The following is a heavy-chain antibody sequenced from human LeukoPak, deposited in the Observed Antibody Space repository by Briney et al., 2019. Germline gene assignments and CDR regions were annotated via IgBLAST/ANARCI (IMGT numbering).Heavy chain of an antibody. CDR1: GESFRGPY. D-gene: IGHD1-26*01. Sequence: SETLSLTCAVYGESFRGPYWSWVRQTPGKGLEWIGEINHFGTTESNPSLKSRVTISVDTSKNQFSLNLTSVTAADTAVYYCARQSQSGGSYWGQGIRVTVSS. J-gene: IGHJ4*02. CDR3: ARQSQSGGSY. V-gene: IGHV4-34*01. CDR2: INHFGTT.